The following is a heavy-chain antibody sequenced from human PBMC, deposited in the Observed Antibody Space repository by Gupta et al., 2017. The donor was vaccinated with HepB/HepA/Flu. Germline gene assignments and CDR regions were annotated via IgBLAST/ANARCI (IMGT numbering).Heavy chain of an antibody. CDR1: GFTFSSYT. J-gene: IGHJ4*02. D-gene: IGHD2-15*01. V-gene: IGHV3-23*01. Sequence: DVQLLESGGDLVHPGGSLRLSCAASGFTFSSYTMGGVRQAPGKGLEWVSDISPGGDHTFYGDSVKGRFTISRDNSKNTLYLQMNSLSAEDTARYYCAKAKTTGSSYDSWGQGTLVTVSS. CDR2: ISPGGDHT. CDR3: AKAKTTGSSYDS.